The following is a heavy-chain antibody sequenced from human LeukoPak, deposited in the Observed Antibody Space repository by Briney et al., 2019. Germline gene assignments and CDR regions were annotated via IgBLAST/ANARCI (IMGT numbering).Heavy chain of an antibody. J-gene: IGHJ5*02. CDR3: AKGARGDTVTSIVGLNWFDP. Sequence: GGSLRLSCAASGITFRSYGMHWVRQAPGKGLEWVAVISYDGSHKYYADSVKGRFSISRDNSKNTLCLQMNSLRADDTAVYYCAKGARGDTVTSIVGLNWFDPWGQGTLVTVSS. D-gene: IGHD4-17*01. CDR2: ISYDGSHK. CDR1: GITFRSYG. V-gene: IGHV3-30*18.